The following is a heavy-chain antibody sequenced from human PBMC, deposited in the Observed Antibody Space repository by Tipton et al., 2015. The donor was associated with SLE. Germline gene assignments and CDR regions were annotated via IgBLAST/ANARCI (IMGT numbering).Heavy chain of an antibody. Sequence: TLSLTCTVSGGSISGHYWSWIRQPPGKGLEWIGYIYYSGSTYYNPSLKSRVTISVDTSKNQFSLKLSSVTAADTAVYYCARERAVAGDYSYMDVWGKGTTVTVSS. CDR1: GGSISGHY. J-gene: IGHJ6*03. D-gene: IGHD6-19*01. V-gene: IGHV4-59*11. CDR2: IYYSGST. CDR3: ARERAVAGDYSYMDV.